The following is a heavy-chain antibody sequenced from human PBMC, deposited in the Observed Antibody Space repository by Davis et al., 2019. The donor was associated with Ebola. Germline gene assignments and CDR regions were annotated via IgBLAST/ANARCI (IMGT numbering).Heavy chain of an antibody. CDR1: GFTFSSYA. CDR2: ISYDGSNK. Sequence: GGSLRLSCAASGFTFSSYAMHWVRQAPCKGLEWVAVISYDGSNKYYADSVKGRFTISRDNSKNTLYLQMNSLRAEDTAVYYCARDRGTVTPYYFDYWGQGTLVTVSS. V-gene: IGHV3-30-3*01. CDR3: ARDRGTVTPYYFDY. D-gene: IGHD4-11*01. J-gene: IGHJ4*02.